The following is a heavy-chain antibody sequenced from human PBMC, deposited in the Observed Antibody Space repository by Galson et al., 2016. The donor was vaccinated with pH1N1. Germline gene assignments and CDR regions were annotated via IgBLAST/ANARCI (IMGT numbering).Heavy chain of an antibody. J-gene: IGHJ3*02. CDR2: IDWDDDK. V-gene: IGHV2-70*17. CDR1: GFSLSGSGMS. Sequence: PALVKPTQTLTLTCTFSGFSLSGSGMSVSWIRQPPGKALEWLARIDWDDDKFYSTSLQTRLTISKDTSKNQLVLTMTNRDPVDTATYYCARTKRRGGWAFDIWGQGTIITVSS. CDR3: ARTKRRGGWAFDI. D-gene: IGHD6-19*01.